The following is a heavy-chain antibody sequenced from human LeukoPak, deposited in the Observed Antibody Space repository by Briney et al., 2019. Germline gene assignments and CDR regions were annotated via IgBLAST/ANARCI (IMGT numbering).Heavy chain of an antibody. CDR3: ARLTADCSGGSCYFYFDY. J-gene: IGHJ4*02. CDR1: GYTFTSYD. CDR2: MNPNSGNT. Sequence: ASVKVSCKASGYTFTSYDINWVRQATGQGLEWMGWMNPNSGNTGYAQKFQCRVTMTRNTSISTAYMELSSLRSEDTAVYYCARLTADCSGGSCYFYFDYWGQGTLVTVSS. V-gene: IGHV1-8*01. D-gene: IGHD2-15*01.